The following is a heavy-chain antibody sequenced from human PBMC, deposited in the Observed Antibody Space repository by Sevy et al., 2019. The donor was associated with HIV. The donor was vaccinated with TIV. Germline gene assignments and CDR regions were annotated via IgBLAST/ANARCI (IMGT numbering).Heavy chain of an antibody. Sequence: ASVKVSCKASGFTFTSSAVQWVRQARGQRLEWIGWIVVGSGNTNYAQKFQERVTITRDMSTSTAYMELSSLRSEDTAVYYCAAEHHAVAGTKRYYYYGMDVWGQGTTVTVSS. CDR1: GFTFTSSA. D-gene: IGHD6-19*01. CDR3: AAEHHAVAGTKRYYYYGMDV. J-gene: IGHJ6*02. V-gene: IGHV1-58*01. CDR2: IVVGSGNT.